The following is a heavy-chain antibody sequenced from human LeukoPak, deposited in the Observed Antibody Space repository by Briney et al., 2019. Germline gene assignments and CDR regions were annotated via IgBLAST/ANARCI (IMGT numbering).Heavy chain of an antibody. CDR3: ARGMDVVVVPAAQNWFDP. J-gene: IGHJ5*02. D-gene: IGHD2-2*03. Sequence: SETLSLTCTVSGGSISSYYWSWIRQPPGKGLEWIGYIYYSGSTNYNPSLKSRVTISVDTSKNQFSLKLSSVTAADTAVYYCARGMDVVVVPAAQNWFDPWGQGTLVTVSS. CDR1: GGSISSYY. CDR2: IYYSGST. V-gene: IGHV4-59*01.